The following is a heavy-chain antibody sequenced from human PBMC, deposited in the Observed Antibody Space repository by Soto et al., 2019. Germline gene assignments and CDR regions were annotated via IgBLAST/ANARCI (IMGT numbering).Heavy chain of an antibody. CDR1: AYTFTGYY. D-gene: IGHD6-13*01. J-gene: IGHJ5*02. CDR3: ARVRGYSSSWYEVDP. V-gene: IGHV1-2*02. CDR2: INPNSGGT. Sequence: SVKVSCKASAYTFTGYYMHWVRQAPGQGLEWMGWINPNSGGTNYAQKFQGRVTMTRDTSISTAYMELSRLRSDDTAVYYCARVRGYSSSWYEVDPWGQGTLVTGSS.